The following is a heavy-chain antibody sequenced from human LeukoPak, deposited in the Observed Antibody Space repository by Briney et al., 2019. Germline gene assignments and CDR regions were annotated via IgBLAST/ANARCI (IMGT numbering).Heavy chain of an antibody. CDR3: ARDYLDYYGSGSLLNPLHY. Sequence: ASVKVSCKASGGTFSSYAISWVRQAPGQGLEWMGGIIPIFGTVNYAQKFQGRVTITADESTSTAYMELSSLRSEDTAVYYCARDYLDYYGSGSLLNPLHYWGQGTLVTVSS. J-gene: IGHJ4*02. V-gene: IGHV1-69*13. CDR2: IIPIFGTV. CDR1: GGTFSSYA. D-gene: IGHD3-10*01.